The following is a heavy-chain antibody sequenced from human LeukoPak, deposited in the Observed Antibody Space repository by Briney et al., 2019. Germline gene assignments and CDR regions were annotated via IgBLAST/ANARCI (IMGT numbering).Heavy chain of an antibody. V-gene: IGHV3-23*01. CDR3: AREHSGHCQNPGCAFDS. J-gene: IGHJ4*02. D-gene: IGHD6-19*01. CDR2: RGRRGDVA. Sequence: WGSLRLSCAASGCSFSDYVIHWVRQAPGKGLEWVGGRGRRGDVAYYADSMQGRFAISRDNSGTTLYLQINSLRVEDTAMYHCAREHSGHCQNPGCAFDSWGQGTLVTASS. CDR1: GCSFSDYV.